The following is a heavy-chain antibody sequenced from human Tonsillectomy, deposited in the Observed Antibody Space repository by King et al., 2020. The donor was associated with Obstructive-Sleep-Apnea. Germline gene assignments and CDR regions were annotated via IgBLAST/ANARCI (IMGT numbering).Heavy chain of an antibody. V-gene: IGHV3-13*01. CDR2: IGTAGDT. D-gene: IGHD6-13*01. J-gene: IGHJ4*02. CDR3: ARAVLSYSSSWYIGY. Sequence: VQLVESGGGLVQPGGSLRLSCAASGFTFSSYDMHWVRQATGKGLEWVSGIGTAGDTYYPGSVKGRFTISRENAKNSLYLQMNSLRAGDTAVYYCARAVLSYSSSWYIGYWGQGTLVTVSS. CDR1: GFTFSSYD.